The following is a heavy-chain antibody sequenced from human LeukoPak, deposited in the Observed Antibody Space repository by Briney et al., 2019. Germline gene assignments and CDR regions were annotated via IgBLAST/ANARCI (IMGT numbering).Heavy chain of an antibody. V-gene: IGHV1-18*01. Sequence: GASVKVSCKASGYTFSNYGISWVRQAPGQGLEGMAWISAYNGNTNYAQKFQGRVTMTTDTPTSTAYMELRSLRSDDTAVYYCARDLRPSDYYYYMDVWGKGTTVTVSS. CDR3: ARDLRPSDYYYYMDV. J-gene: IGHJ6*03. CDR1: GYTFSNYG. CDR2: ISAYNGNT. D-gene: IGHD3-10*01.